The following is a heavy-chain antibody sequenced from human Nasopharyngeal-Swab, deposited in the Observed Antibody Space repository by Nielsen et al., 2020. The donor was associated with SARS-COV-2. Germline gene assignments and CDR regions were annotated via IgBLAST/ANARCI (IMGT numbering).Heavy chain of an antibody. Sequence: SLKISCEASGFSFSDYYMSWIRQPLGKGLEWRSYSSESGDTMYYVGSVRGRFTISRDNAKNKVFLQMNSVRAEDTAVYYCARASRYGIAVAGFDYWGQGTQVTVSS. CDR2: SSESGDTM. V-gene: IGHV3-11*01. CDR3: ARASRYGIAVAGFDY. CDR1: GFSFSDYY. J-gene: IGHJ4*02. D-gene: IGHD6-19*01.